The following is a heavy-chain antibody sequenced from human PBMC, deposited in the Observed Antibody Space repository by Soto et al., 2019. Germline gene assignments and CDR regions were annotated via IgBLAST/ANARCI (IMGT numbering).Heavy chain of an antibody. J-gene: IGHJ4*02. V-gene: IGHV3-21*01. Sequence: PGCSLRISCAASGFPFCIYIMNWARKDPGKGLEWVSSISSSSSYIYYADSVKGRFTISRDNAKNSLYLQMNTLRAEDTAVDDCARSPGRDGYNNFDYWVQGTLVPV. D-gene: IGHD1-1*01. CDR1: GFPFCIYI. CDR2: ISSSSSYI. CDR3: ARSPGRDGYNNFDY.